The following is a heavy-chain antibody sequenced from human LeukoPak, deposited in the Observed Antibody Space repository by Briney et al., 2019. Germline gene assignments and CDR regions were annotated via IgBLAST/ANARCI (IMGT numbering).Heavy chain of an antibody. V-gene: IGHV3-30*02. J-gene: IGHJ4*02. Sequence: GGSLRLSCAASGFTFSSYGMHWVRHTPGKGLEWVAFIQSDGSNKYYADSVRGRFTISRDNSKNTLYLQMNSLRAEDTAVFYCAKDRWTGFSAIDYWGQGTLVTVSS. CDR3: AKDRWTGFSAIDY. CDR2: IQSDGSNK. CDR1: GFTFSSYG. D-gene: IGHD3/OR15-3a*01.